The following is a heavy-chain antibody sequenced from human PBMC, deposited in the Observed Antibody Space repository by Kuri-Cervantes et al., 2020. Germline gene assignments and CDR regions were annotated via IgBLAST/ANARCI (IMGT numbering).Heavy chain of an antibody. CDR3: ARGTYGGVDY. V-gene: IGHV4-4*02. D-gene: IGHD3-10*01. CDR2: IYHSGST. CDR1: GGSISSSNW. J-gene: IGHJ4*02. Sequence: SCAVSGGSISSSNWWSWVRQPPGKGLEWIGEIYHSGSTYYNPSLKSRVTISVDTSKNQFSLKLSSVTAADTAVYYCARGTYGGVDYWGQGTLVTVSS.